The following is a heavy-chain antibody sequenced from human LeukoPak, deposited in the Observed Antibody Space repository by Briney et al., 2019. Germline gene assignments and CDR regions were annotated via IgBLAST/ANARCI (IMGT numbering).Heavy chain of an antibody. CDR1: GFTFSNYA. Sequence: PGGSLRLSCAASGFTFSNYAMSWVRQAPGKGLEWVSAISGSGDSTYFADSVKGRFTISRDNSKNTLYLQMNSLRADDTAVYYCATPAPGYCSSTSCYYFDYWGQGTLVTVSS. J-gene: IGHJ4*02. D-gene: IGHD2-2*01. V-gene: IGHV3-23*01. CDR3: ATPAPGYCSSTSCYYFDY. CDR2: ISGSGDST.